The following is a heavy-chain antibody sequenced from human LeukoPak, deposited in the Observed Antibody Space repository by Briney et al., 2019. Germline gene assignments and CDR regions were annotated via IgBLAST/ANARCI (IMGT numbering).Heavy chain of an antibody. V-gene: IGHV1-69*13. CDR3: ARGRSSTKSGGSDY. Sequence: AASVKVSCKASGGIVTTYILTWVRQPPGQGLEWMGGIISMFGTPNYAQKFQGTVTITPADSTSTAYLELSSLRSEDTAVYYCARGRSSTKSGGSDYWGQGTLVTVSS. D-gene: IGHD3-10*02. CDR1: GGIVTTYI. J-gene: IGHJ4*02. CDR2: IISMFGTP.